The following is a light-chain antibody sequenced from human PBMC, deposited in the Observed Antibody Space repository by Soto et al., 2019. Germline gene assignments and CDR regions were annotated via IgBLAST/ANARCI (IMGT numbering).Light chain of an antibody. CDR1: QSISNY. V-gene: IGKV1-27*01. CDR2: SAS. CDR3: QHSNTAPYT. J-gene: IGKJ2*01. Sequence: DIKMNQSPSFLSPSVEYRVTITCRARQSISNYLAWYQQKPGKVPKLLIYSASTLQTVVPSRFSGSGSGKDIPLTISSMEPEDVATCYCQHSNTAPYTFVQGTKREIK.